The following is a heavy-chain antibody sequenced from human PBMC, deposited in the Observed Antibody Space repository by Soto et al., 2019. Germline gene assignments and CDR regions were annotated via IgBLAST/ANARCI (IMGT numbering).Heavy chain of an antibody. CDR3: ARVRKGGNSADFDY. Sequence: SETLSLTCAVYGGSFSGYYWSWIRQPPGKGLEWIGEINHSGSTNYNPSLKSRVTISVDTSKNQFSLKLSSVTAADTAVYYCARVRKGGNSADFDYWGQGTLVTVSS. V-gene: IGHV4-34*01. J-gene: IGHJ4*02. CDR2: INHSGST. CDR1: GGSFSGYY. D-gene: IGHD2-21*02.